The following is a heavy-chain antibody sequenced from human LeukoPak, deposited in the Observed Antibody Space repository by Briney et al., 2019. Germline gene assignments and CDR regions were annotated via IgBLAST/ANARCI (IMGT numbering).Heavy chain of an antibody. Sequence: PGGSLRLSCAASGFSFSDHHMSWVRQVPGKGLEWLAYISRDGNIIVYADSVEGRFIISRDNAKQSVYLEMTSLRPEDTAVYYCARYVLLMDYWGQGTLVTVSS. CDR1: GFSFSDHH. D-gene: IGHD3-16*01. CDR3: ARYVLLMDY. CDR2: ISRDGNII. V-gene: IGHV3-11*01. J-gene: IGHJ4*02.